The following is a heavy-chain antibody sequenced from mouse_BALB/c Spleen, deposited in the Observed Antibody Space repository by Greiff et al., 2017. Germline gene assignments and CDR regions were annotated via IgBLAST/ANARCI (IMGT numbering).Heavy chain of an antibody. CDR2: ISTYYGDA. D-gene: IGHD2-1*01. CDR3: ASGGGNHGDYFDY. Sequence: VQMQQSGAELVRPGVSVKISCKGSGYTFTDYAMHWVKQSHAKSLEWIGVISTYYGDASYNQKFKGKATMTVDKSSSTAYMELARLTSEDSAIYYCASGGGNHGDYFDYWGQGTTLTVSS. V-gene: IGHV1S137*01. CDR1: GYTFTDYA. J-gene: IGHJ2*01.